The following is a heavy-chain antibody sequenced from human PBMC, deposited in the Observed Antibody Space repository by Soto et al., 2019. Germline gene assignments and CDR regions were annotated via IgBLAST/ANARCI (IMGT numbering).Heavy chain of an antibody. J-gene: IGHJ5*02. D-gene: IGHD6-13*01. CDR3: ARERSAAGTGWFDP. CDR2: MNPNSGNT. V-gene: IGHV1-8*01. CDR1: GYTFTSYD. Sequence: QVQLVQSGAEVKKPGASVKVSCKASGYTFTSYDINWVRQATGQGLEWMGWMNPNSGNTGYAQKFQVRVTMTRNTSMSTAYMELSSLRSEDTAVYYCARERSAAGTGWFDPWGQGTLVTVSS.